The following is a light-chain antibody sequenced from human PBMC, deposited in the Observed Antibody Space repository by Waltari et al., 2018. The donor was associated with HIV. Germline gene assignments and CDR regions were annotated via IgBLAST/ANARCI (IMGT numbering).Light chain of an antibody. J-gene: IGKJ2*01. CDR2: AAS. CDR1: QSISNNY. V-gene: IGKV3-20*01. Sequence: EIVLTQSPGTLSLSPGERVTLSCRASQSISNNYLAWYQQKPGQAPRLLIYAASSRATGIPDRFSGSGSGTDFTLTISRLEPEDFALYYCQQYGRSPYTFGQGTKLEIK. CDR3: QQYGRSPYT.